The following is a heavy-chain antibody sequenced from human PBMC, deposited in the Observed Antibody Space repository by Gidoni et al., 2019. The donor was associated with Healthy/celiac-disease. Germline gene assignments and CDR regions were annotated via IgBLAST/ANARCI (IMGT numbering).Heavy chain of an antibody. CDR1: GGSIRSYY. CDR2: IYYSGST. CDR3: ARGFSKYYDFWSGYYLGGMDV. J-gene: IGHJ6*02. D-gene: IGHD3-3*01. V-gene: IGHV4-59*01. Sequence: QVQLQESGPGLVKPSETLSLTCTVSGGSIRSYYWSWIRQPPGKGLEWIGYIYYSGSTNYNPSLKSRVTISVDTSKNQFSLKLSSVTAADTAVYYCARGFSKYYDFWSGYYLGGMDVWGQGTTVTVSS.